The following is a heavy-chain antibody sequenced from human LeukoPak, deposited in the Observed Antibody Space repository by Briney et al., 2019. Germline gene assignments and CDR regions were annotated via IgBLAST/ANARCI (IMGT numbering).Heavy chain of an antibody. V-gene: IGHV1-2*02. J-gene: IGHJ4*02. CDR2: INPNSGGT. CDR1: GYTFTGYY. CDR3: ARVYDSSGFSVY. Sequence: GASVKVSCKASGYTFTGYYMHWVRQAPGQGLKWMGWINPNSGGTNYARKFQGRVTMTRDTSISTAYMELSRLRSDDTAVYYCARVYDSSGFSVYWGQGTLVTVSS. D-gene: IGHD3-22*01.